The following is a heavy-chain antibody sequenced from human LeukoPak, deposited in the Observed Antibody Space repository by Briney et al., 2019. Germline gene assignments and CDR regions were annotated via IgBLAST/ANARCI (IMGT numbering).Heavy chain of an antibody. CDR2: IYYSGST. CDR3: ARASGSRPFDY. V-gene: IGHV4-39*01. J-gene: IGHJ4*02. D-gene: IGHD1-26*01. CDR1: GGSISTTNDY. Sequence: SETLSLTCTVSGGSISTTNDYWGWIRQPPGKGLECIGTIYYSGSTYYNPSLKSRVTISVDTFKNQFSLKLSSVTAANTAVYYCARASGSRPFDYWGQGTLVTVSS.